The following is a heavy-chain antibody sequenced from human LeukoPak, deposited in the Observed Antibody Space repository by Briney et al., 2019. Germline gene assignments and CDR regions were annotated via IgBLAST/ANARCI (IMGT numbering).Heavy chain of an antibody. CDR1: GFTFSSNY. J-gene: IGHJ5*02. Sequence: PGGSLRLSCAASGFTFSSNYMSWVRQAPGKGLEWVSVIYSGGSTYYADSVKGRFTISRDNSKNTLYLQMNSLRAEDTAVYYCARAYGDYEGWFDPWGQGTLVTVSS. D-gene: IGHD4-17*01. CDR2: IYSGGST. CDR3: ARAYGDYEGWFDP. V-gene: IGHV3-53*01.